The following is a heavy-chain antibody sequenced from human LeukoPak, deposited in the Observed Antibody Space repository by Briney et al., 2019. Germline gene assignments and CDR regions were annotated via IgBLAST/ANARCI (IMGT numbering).Heavy chain of an antibody. CDR1: GGTFSSYA. CDR2: IIPIFGTA. Sequence: ASVKVSCKASGGTFSSYAISWVRQAPGQGLEWMGGIIPIFGTANYAQKFQGRVTITADESTSIAYMELSSLRSEDTAVYYCARDVPVTGAYYYYYGMDVWGQGTTVTVSS. V-gene: IGHV1-69*13. D-gene: IGHD2-21*02. CDR3: ARDVPVTGAYYYYYGMDV. J-gene: IGHJ6*02.